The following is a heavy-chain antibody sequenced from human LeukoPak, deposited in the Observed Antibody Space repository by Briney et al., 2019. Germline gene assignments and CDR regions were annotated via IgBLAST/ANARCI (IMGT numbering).Heavy chain of an antibody. CDR2: ISGSGTST. V-gene: IGHV3-23*01. D-gene: IGHD6-19*01. CDR1: GFTFNSYA. Sequence: GGSLRLSCAASGFTFNSYAMSWVRQAPGKGLEWVSAISGSGTSTYYADSVKGRFTISRDNSNNTLFLQMNSLRAEDTALYHCAKGTYTSGWYVSWGQGILVTVSS. J-gene: IGHJ5*02. CDR3: AKGTYTSGWYVS.